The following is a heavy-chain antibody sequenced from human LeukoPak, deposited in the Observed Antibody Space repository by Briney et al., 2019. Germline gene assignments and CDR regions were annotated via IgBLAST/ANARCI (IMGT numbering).Heavy chain of an antibody. CDR3: TRDSGTYNWLDP. Sequence: GGSLTLSCAASGYTFSDSSIHWVRQASGKGLEWIGLMEKELICYATAYAASVRGRFTISRDDSQNTAYLQMDGLKTEDTALYYCTRDSGTYNWLDPWGQGTLVTVSS. V-gene: IGHV3-73*01. CDR2: MEKELICYAT. J-gene: IGHJ5*02. D-gene: IGHD1-26*01. CDR1: GYTFSDSS.